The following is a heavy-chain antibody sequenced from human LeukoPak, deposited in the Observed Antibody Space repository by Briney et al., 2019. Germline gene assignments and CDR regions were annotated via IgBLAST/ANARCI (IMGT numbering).Heavy chain of an antibody. CDR2: IYTSGST. J-gene: IGHJ4*02. V-gene: IGHV4-61*02. CDR1: GGSISSGSYY. CDR3: ARDDSSSSMFDY. Sequence: SQTLSLTCTVSGGSISSGSYYWSWIRQPAGKGLEWIGRIYTSGSTNYNPSLKSRVTISVDTSKNQFSLKLSSVTAAETAVYYCARDDSSSSMFDYWGQGTLVTVSS. D-gene: IGHD6-6*01.